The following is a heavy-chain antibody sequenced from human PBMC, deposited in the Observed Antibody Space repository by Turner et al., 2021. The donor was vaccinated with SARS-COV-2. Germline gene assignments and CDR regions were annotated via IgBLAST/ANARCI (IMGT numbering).Heavy chain of an antibody. CDR3: ATGYQLRVNWFDP. D-gene: IGHD2-2*01. V-gene: IGHV1-24*01. J-gene: IGHJ5*02. CDR2: FDPEDGET. Sequence: QVQLEQSGAEVKKPGASVKVSCKISGYTLTELSMYWVRQAPGKGLEWMGGFDPEDGETIYAQNFQGRVTMTEDTSTDTAYMELSSLRSEDTAVYFCATGYQLRVNWFDPWGQGTLVTVSS. CDR1: GYTLTELS.